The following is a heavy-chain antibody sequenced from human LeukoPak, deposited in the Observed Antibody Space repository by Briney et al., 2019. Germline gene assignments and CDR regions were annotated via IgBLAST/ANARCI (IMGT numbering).Heavy chain of an antibody. Sequence: GGSLRLSCAASGFTFSSYAMSWVRQAPGKGLEWLSGISGFTTYYADSVKGRFTISRDNSKNTLYLQMNSLRPEDTAVYYCAKDGNYNYGQTFDYWGQGTLVTVSS. CDR1: GFTFSSYA. D-gene: IGHD5-18*01. CDR2: ISGFTT. CDR3: AKDGNYNYGQTFDY. V-gene: IGHV3-23*01. J-gene: IGHJ4*02.